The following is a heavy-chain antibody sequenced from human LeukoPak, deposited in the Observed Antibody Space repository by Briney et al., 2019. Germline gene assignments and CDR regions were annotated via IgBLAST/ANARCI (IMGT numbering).Heavy chain of an antibody. J-gene: IGHJ6*02. CDR3: ARDLLRYFDQRYYYYYGMDV. CDR2: ISAYNGNT. D-gene: IGHD3-9*01. V-gene: IGHV1-18*01. CDR1: GYTFTSYD. Sequence: ASVKVSCKAPGYTFTSYDISWVRQAPGQGLEWMGWISAYNGNTNYAQKLQGRVTMTTDTSTSTAYMELRSLRSDDTAVYYCARDLLRYFDQRYYYYYGMDVWGQGTTVTVSS.